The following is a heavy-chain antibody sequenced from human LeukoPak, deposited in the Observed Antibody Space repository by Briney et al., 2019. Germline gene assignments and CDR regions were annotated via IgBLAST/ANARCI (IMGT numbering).Heavy chain of an antibody. CDR1: GFTFSSYA. V-gene: IGHV3-30*04. CDR2: ISYDGSNK. D-gene: IGHD3-10*01. CDR3: ASGYYGSGSYYESDY. J-gene: IGHJ4*02. Sequence: GGSLRLSCAASGFTFSSYAMHWVRQAPGKGLEWVAVISYDGSNKYYADSVKGRFTISRDNSKNTLYLQMNSLRAEDTAVYYCASGYYGSGSYYESDYWGQGTLVTVSS.